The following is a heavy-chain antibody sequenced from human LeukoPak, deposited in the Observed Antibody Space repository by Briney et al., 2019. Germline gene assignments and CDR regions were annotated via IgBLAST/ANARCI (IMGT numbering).Heavy chain of an antibody. J-gene: IGHJ4*02. Sequence: GGSLRLSCAASGLTFSNYAMTWVRQAPGKGLEWVSGISGSGDDTYYADSVKGRCSISRDNSKNTLYLQMNSLRAEDTAVYYCAKDLRAVAGKGPFDYWGQGTLVTVSS. V-gene: IGHV3-23*01. CDR2: ISGSGDDT. CDR3: AKDLRAVAGKGPFDY. CDR1: GLTFSNYA. D-gene: IGHD6-19*01.